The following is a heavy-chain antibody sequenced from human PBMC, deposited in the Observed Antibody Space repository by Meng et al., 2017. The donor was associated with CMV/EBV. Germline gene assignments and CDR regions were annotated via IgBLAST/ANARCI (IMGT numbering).Heavy chain of an antibody. V-gene: IGHV3-21*01. CDR3: ARDQEDTRELLPIHKGMDV. D-gene: IGHD1-7*01. Sequence: GGSLRLSCAASGFNFKTFTMNWVRQAPGKGLEWVSSISGGNHYIYYADSLKGRFTISRDNAKNSLYLRMNGLRVEDTAVYYCARDQEDTRELLPIHKGMDVWGQGTTVTVSS. CDR1: GFNFKTFT. J-gene: IGHJ6*02. CDR2: ISGGNHYI.